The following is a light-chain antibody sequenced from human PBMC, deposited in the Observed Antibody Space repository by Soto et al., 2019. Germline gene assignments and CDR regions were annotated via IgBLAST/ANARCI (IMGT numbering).Light chain of an antibody. Sequence: QSLLTQPSSVSGSPGQSITISCSGTISDVGSYDHVAWYQQFPGKTPKLTIYEVSNRPSGVSSRFSGSKSGNTASLTISGLQAEDEADYYCISYTGSSTSYVFGSGTKVTVL. V-gene: IGLV2-14*01. CDR3: ISYTGSSTSYV. J-gene: IGLJ1*01. CDR1: ISDVGSYDH. CDR2: EVS.